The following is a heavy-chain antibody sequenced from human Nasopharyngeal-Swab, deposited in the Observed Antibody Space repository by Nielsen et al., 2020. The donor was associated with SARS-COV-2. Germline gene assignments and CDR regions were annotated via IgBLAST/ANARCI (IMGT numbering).Heavy chain of an antibody. CDR2: IYYSGST. J-gene: IGHJ4*02. V-gene: IGHV4-39*01. CDR3: VRHPQEYSSGWYYFDY. Sequence: SETLSLTCTVSGGSISSSSYYWGWIRQPPGKGLEWIGSIYYSGSTYCNPSLKSRVTISVDTSKNQFSLKLRSVTAADTAVYYCVRHPQEYSSGWYYFDYWGQGTLVTVSS. D-gene: IGHD6-19*01. CDR1: GGSISSSSYY.